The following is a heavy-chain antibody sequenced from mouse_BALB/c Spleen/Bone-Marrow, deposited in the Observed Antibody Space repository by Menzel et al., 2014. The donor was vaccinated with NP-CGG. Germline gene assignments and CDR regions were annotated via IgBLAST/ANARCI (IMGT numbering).Heavy chain of an antibody. CDR1: GFTFSDYA. V-gene: IGHV5-9-4*01. J-gene: IGHJ2*01. D-gene: IGHD2-5*01. CDR3: SRNSNYSFDF. Sequence: EVQLVESGGALVKPGGSLKLSCAASGFTFSDYAMSWVRQSPEKRLEWVAEISNGGNYTYYPDTVTGRFTISRDNAKNTLYLEMSSLRPEDTAMYYCSRNSNYSFDFWGQGTTLTVPS. CDR2: ISNGGNYT.